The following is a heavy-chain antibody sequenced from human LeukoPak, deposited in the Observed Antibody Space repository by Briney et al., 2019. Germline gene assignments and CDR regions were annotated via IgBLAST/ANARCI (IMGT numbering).Heavy chain of an antibody. CDR2: ITGTGSGT. Sequence: GGSLRLSCSASGFTFSGYSMSWVRQAPGKGLEWVSGITGTGSGTHYADAVKGRFTISRDNSENTLYLQMNSLRAEDTATYYCAKGATTLTMVRLGFWGQGTLVIVSS. D-gene: IGHD4/OR15-4a*01. V-gene: IGHV3-23*01. J-gene: IGHJ4*02. CDR3: AKGATTLTMVRLGF. CDR1: GFTFSGYS.